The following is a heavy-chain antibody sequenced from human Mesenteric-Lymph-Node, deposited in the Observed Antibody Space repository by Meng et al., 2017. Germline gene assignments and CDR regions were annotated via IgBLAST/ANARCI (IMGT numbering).Heavy chain of an antibody. J-gene: IGHJ4*02. CDR1: GGSISSSSYY. V-gene: IGHV4-39*07. D-gene: IGHD6-19*01. Sequence: HRQLQAPGPVLVKPSEALSLTCTVSGGSISSSSYYWGWIRQPPGKGLEWIGSIYYSGSTYYNPSLKSLVTISVDKSKNQFSLNLSSVTAADTAVYYCARVGQWLPIDYWGQGTLVTVSS. CDR3: ARVGQWLPIDY. CDR2: IYYSGST.